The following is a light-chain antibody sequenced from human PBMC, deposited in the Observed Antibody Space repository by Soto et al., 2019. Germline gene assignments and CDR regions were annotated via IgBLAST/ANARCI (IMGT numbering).Light chain of an antibody. CDR3: ATWDDSLNARGV. V-gene: IGLV1-44*01. Sequence: QSVLTQTPSASGTPGQTVTISCSGSRSNIGNNAVSWYTQFPGTAPKLLIYNNNQRPSGVPDRFSGSKSGTSASLAISGLKSEDEADYYCATWDDSLNARGVFGGGTKLTVL. CDR1: RSNIGNNA. CDR2: NNN. J-gene: IGLJ3*02.